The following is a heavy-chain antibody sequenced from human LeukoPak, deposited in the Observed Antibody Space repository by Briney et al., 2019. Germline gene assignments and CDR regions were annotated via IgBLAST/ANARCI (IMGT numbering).Heavy chain of an antibody. CDR2: ISSNGGST. CDR1: GLTFSSYA. J-gene: IGHJ1*01. V-gene: IGHV3-64D*09. Sequence: GGSLRLSCSASGLTFSSYAIHWVRQAPGKGLEYVSGISSNGGSTYYADSVKGRFTISRDNSKNTVYLQMSSLRAEDTAVYYCVKGGLTLTTIYFHHWGQGTLVTVSS. D-gene: IGHD1-1*01. CDR3: VKGGLTLTTIYFHH.